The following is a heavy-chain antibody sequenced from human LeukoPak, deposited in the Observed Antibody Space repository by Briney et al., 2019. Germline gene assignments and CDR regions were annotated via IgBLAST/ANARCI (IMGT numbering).Heavy chain of an antibody. J-gene: IGHJ3*02. Sequence: SETLSLTCTVSGGPISDFYWSWIRQSPEKGLEWIGNIFYSGNTNYNPSLRSRVTISVDTSKKQFSLKLSSVTAADTAVYYCAREYYYDSSGYRSRAFDIWGQGTMVTVSS. CDR3: AREYYYDSSGYRSRAFDI. V-gene: IGHV4-59*01. D-gene: IGHD3-22*01. CDR1: GGPISDFY. CDR2: IFYSGNT.